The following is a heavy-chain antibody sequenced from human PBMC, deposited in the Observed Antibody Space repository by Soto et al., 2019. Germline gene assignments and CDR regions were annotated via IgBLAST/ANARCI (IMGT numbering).Heavy chain of an antibody. CDR1: GDSVSRGSYH. V-gene: IGHV4-61*01. J-gene: IGHJ4*02. Sequence: SETLSLTCGVSGDSVSRGSYHWSWIRQPPGKGLEWIGFKPYTGSPDYNPSLKSRVVISIDRSKNQFSLKLSSVTATDTAVYFCAKVGWGGDSWGQGTLVTVSS. D-gene: IGHD7-27*01. CDR2: KPYTGSP. CDR3: AKVGWGGDS.